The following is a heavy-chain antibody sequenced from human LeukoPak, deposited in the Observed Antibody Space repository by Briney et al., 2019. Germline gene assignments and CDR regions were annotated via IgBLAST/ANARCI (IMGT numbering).Heavy chain of an antibody. CDR3: AKDRYGDYSFES. CDR1: GFTFRRFA. V-gene: IGHV3-23*01. J-gene: IGHJ4*02. Sequence: PGGCLRLSCAASGFTFRRFAMSWVRQAPGKGLELVSAISGSGSDTYYADSVEGRFTVSRDNSKNTLYLQMNSLRAEDTALYYCAKDRYGDYSFESWGQGTLVTVSS. CDR2: ISGSGSDT. D-gene: IGHD4-17*01.